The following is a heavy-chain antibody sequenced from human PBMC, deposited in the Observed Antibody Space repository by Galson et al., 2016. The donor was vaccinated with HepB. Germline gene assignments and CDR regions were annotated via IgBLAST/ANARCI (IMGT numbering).Heavy chain of an antibody. CDR2: IVPMSGTT. Sequence: SVKVSCKASGDSYSTYAISWVRQARGQGLEWMGGIVPMSGTTNYAQKFQGRVTITADASTITAYMELSSLTSEDTAVYFCATSSGWFEIDHWGQGTLVTVSS. J-gene: IGHJ4*02. CDR1: GDSYSTYA. D-gene: IGHD6-19*01. CDR3: ATSSGWFEIDH. V-gene: IGHV1-69*13.